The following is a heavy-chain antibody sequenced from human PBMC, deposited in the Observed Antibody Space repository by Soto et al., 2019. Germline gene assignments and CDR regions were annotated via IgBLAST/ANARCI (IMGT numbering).Heavy chain of an antibody. CDR2: INHSGST. CDR3: ARAVSYDSSGYYFDY. Sequence: SETLSLTCAVYCGSFGGYYWSWIRQPPGKGLEWIGEINHSGSTNYNPSLKSRVTISVDTSKNQFSLKLSSVTAADTAVYYCARAVSYDSSGYYFDYWGQGTLVTVSS. V-gene: IGHV4-34*01. D-gene: IGHD3-22*01. CDR1: CGSFGGYY. J-gene: IGHJ4*02.